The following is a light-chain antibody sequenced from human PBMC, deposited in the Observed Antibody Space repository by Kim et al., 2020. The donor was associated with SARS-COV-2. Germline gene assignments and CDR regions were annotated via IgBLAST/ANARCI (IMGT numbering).Light chain of an antibody. J-gene: IGKJ4*01. CDR2: TAT. V-gene: IGKV1-39*01. CDR1: QFITTY. Sequence: VSVGDRVTLTCRSSQFITTYLTWSQQHPGGAPNLLIHTATELQSGFPSRFSGSGSGTDFTLPISNLQAEDFGVYYCQQSYKSPPTFGGGTPVDIK. CDR3: QQSYKSPPT.